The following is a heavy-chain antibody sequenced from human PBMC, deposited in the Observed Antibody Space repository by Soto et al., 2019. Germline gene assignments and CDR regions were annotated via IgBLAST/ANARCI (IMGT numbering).Heavy chain of an antibody. CDR3: ARYIWTSTSRSYFES. CDR2: INHSGST. V-gene: IGHV4-38-2*02. J-gene: IGHJ4*02. Sequence: TLSLTCTVSGSSISNGYYWSWVRQPPGKWLEWIATINHSGSTYFNPSLKSRVTISIDTSRNQFSLELTSMTAADTAVYFCARYIWTSTSRSYFESWGQGTLVNVSS. D-gene: IGHD1-1*01. CDR1: GSSISNGYY.